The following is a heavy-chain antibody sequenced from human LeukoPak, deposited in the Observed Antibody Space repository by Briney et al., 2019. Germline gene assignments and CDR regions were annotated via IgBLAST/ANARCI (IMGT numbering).Heavy chain of an antibody. Sequence: GGSLRLSCAASGSTFSSYGMHWVRQAPGKGLEWVAFIRYDGSNKYYADSVKGRFTISRDNSKNTLYLQMNSLRAEDTAVYYCAKSTRDYYYYMDVWGKGTTVTVSS. CDR2: IRYDGSNK. V-gene: IGHV3-30*02. CDR1: GSTFSSYG. CDR3: AKSTRDYYYYMDV. J-gene: IGHJ6*03.